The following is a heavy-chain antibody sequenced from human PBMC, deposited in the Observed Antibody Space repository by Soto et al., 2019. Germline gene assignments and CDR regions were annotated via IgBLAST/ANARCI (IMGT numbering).Heavy chain of an antibody. CDR2: IYPSGRT. V-gene: IGHV4-4*07. CDR1: GGSLRNYY. Sequence: QVQLQESGPGLVRPSETLSLTCTVSGGSLRNYYWAWIRQSAGKGLEWIGRIYPSGRTHYNPSLTGRVTMSIDTCKNQFSLRLTSVTAADTATYYCARDYDVNTALDYWYFDLWGRGTLGTVSS. CDR3: ARDYDVNTALDYWYFDL. D-gene: IGHD5-18*01. J-gene: IGHJ2*01.